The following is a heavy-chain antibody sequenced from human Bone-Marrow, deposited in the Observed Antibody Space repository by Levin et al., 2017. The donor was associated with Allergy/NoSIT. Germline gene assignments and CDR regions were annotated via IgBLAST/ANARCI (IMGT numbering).Heavy chain of an antibody. D-gene: IGHD3-22*01. J-gene: IGHJ3*01. CDR3: ARDRRISSGYYSDAFDL. CDR2: ISSASVTI. Sequence: GESLKISCAASGFTFSRKTMHWVRQAPGKGLEWLSSISSASVTIFYADAVQGRFTISRDNAMNALYLQMNSLKDEDTAVYFCARDRRISSGYYSDAFDLWGQGTMVTVSS. CDR1: GFTFSRKT. V-gene: IGHV3-48*02.